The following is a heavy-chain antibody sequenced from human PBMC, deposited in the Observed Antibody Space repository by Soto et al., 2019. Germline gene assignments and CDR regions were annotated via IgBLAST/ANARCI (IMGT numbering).Heavy chain of an antibody. Sequence: ASVKVSCKASGYTFTSYYMHWVRQAPGQGLEWMGIINPSGGSTSYAQKFQGRGTMTRDTSTSTVYMELSSLRSEDTAVYYCARDRSPKSIAVAYYGMDVWGQGTTVTVSS. CDR3: ARDRSPKSIAVAYYGMDV. D-gene: IGHD6-19*01. J-gene: IGHJ6*02. CDR2: INPSGGST. CDR1: GYTFTSYY. V-gene: IGHV1-46*01.